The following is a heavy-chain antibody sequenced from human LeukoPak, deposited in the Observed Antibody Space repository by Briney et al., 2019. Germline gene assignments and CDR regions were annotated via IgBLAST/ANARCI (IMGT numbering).Heavy chain of an antibody. CDR2: IIPIFGTA. CDR3: ARSGRYSYGDYYYYYMDV. D-gene: IGHD5-18*01. CDR1: GGTFSSYA. V-gene: IGHV1-69*05. Sequence: SVKLSFKSSGGTFSSYAISGVRQAPGQGLEWMGGIIPIFGTANYAKKFQGRVTITTDESTSTAYMELSSLRSEDTAVYYCARSGRYSYGDYYYYYMDVWGKGTTVTVSS. J-gene: IGHJ6*03.